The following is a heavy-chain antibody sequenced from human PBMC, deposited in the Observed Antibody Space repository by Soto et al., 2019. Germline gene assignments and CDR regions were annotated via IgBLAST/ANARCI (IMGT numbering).Heavy chain of an antibody. Sequence: QITLNESGPTVVKPTETLTLTCTFSGFSLTTSGVGVGWVRQSPGKAPEWLAFIYWDDDKRYSTSLKSRLTITKDTSKNQVVLTMANVDPADTATYYCAHRVLRAVFGLVTTTAIYFDFWGQGAPVGGSS. D-gene: IGHD3-3*01. CDR3: AHRVLRAVFGLVTTTAIYFDF. J-gene: IGHJ4*02. V-gene: IGHV2-5*02. CDR1: GFSLTTSGVG. CDR2: IYWDDDK.